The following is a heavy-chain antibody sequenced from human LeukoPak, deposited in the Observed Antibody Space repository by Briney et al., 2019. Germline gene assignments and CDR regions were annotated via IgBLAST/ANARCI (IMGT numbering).Heavy chain of an antibody. CDR1: GFTLSSYA. D-gene: IGHD3-3*01. V-gene: IGHV3-21*01. CDR3: ARGPRFFLDY. CDR2: ISSSNSYI. J-gene: IGHJ4*02. Sequence: PGGSLRLSCAASGFTLSSYAMSWVRQAPGKGLEWVSSISSSNSYIYYADSVKGRFTISRDNAKNSLYLQMNSLRAEDTAVYYCARGPRFFLDYWGQGTLVTVSS.